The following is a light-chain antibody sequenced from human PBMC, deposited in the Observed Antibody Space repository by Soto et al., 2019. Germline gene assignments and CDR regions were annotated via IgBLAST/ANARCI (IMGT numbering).Light chain of an antibody. CDR2: EVS. CDR3: FSFTPYWTHV. Sequence: QSVLTQPASVSGSPGQSITISCAGSSSDIGAYNYVSWFQQYPGKAPKLIISEVSTRPSGVSNRFSGSKSGTAASLTISGLQTEDEAYYFCFSFTPYWTHVFGTGTKGTVL. V-gene: IGLV2-14*01. J-gene: IGLJ1*01. CDR1: SSDIGAYNY.